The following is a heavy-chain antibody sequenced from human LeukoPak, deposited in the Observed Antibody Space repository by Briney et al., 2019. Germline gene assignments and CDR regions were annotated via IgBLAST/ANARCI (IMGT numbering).Heavy chain of an antibody. CDR2: ISSSSSYI. J-gene: IGHJ4*02. CDR3: ARVLAEGGGSYGRDY. V-gene: IGHV3-21*01. CDR1: GFTFSSHS. D-gene: IGHD1-26*01. Sequence: GGSLRLSCAASGFTFSSHSMNWVRQAPGKGLEWVSSISSSSSYIYQADSVKGRFTFSRDNAKNSLYLQMNSLRAEDTAVYYCARVLAEGGGSYGRDYWGQGTLVTVSS.